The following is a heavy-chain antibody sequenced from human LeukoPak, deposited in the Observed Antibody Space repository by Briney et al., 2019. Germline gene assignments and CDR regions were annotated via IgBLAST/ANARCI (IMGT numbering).Heavy chain of an antibody. D-gene: IGHD1-26*01. J-gene: IGHJ4*02. CDR1: GYTFTGNF. Sequence: GASVKVSCKAAGYTFTGNFMHWVRQAPGQGLEWMGRINPNSGGTNYAQDFQGRVTMTRDMSINTAYMELSRLTSDDTAVYYCARDLSSTSNWELDYWGQGTLVTVSS. CDR2: INPNSGGT. CDR3: ARDLSSTSNWELDY. V-gene: IGHV1-2*06.